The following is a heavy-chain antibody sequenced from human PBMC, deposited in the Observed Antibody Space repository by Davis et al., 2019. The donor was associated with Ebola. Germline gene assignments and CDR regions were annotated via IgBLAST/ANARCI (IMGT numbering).Heavy chain of an antibody. CDR1: GFSFNEAW. CDR3: STDPARGY. Sequence: GESLKISCAASGFSFNEAWTWMNWVRQAPGKGLGWVGRIRSKTNGGIIDYAAFVEGRFIISRDDSKNTLFLQINSLRTEDTAVYYCSTDPARGYWGQGTLVNVSS. CDR2: IRSKTNGGII. V-gene: IGHV3-15*07. J-gene: IGHJ4*02.